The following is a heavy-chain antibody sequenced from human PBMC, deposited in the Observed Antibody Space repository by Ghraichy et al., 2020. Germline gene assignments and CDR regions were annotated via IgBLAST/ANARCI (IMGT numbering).Heavy chain of an antibody. CDR1: GFTFSSYA. CDR3: AKGAEWELLKPGAFDI. J-gene: IGHJ3*02. CDR2: ISGSGGST. Sequence: GGSLRLSCAASGFTFSSYAMSWVRQAPGKGLEWVSAISGSGGSTYYADSVKGRFTISRDNSKNTLYLQMNSLRAEDTAVYYCAKGAEWELLKPGAFDIWGQGTMVTVSS. D-gene: IGHD1-26*01. V-gene: IGHV3-23*01.